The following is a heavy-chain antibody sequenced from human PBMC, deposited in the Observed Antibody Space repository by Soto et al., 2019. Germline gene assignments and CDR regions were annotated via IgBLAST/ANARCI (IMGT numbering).Heavy chain of an antibody. D-gene: IGHD3-10*01. CDR1: GFTFNNYA. CDR2: IIGGGDTT. V-gene: IGHV3-23*01. CDR3: AKGRGGSGSLPTRVDF. J-gene: IGHJ4*02. Sequence: EVQLLESGGGLVQPGGSLRLSCAASGFTFNNYAMTWVRQAPGKGLEWASAIIGGGDTTSYADSVKGRFTVSRDGSKNTLYLQMSSLRVEDTALYYCAKGRGGSGSLPTRVDFWGQGTLVTVSS.